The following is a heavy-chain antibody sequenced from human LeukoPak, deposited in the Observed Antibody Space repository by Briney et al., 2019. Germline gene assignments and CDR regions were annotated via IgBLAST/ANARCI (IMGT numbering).Heavy chain of an antibody. D-gene: IGHD2-15*01. V-gene: IGHV3-23*01. Sequence: TGGSLRLSCAASGFSFSIHGMGWVRRAPGKGLEWVSHVRPGDGPTTYAESVKGRFTISRDNSKNTLYLQMNSLRAEDTAVYYCARQRGYCSGGSCDTVPHYYYGMDVWGQGTTVTVSS. J-gene: IGHJ6*02. CDR1: GFSFSIHG. CDR2: VRPGDGPT. CDR3: ARQRGYCSGGSCDTVPHYYYGMDV.